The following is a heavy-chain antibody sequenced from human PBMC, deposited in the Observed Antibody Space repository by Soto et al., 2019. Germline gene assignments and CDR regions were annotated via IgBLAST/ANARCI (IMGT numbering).Heavy chain of an antibody. D-gene: IGHD5-12*01. CDR3: TRLLRTSSGYDFDF. V-gene: IGHV3-72*01. CDR1: GFTFNDHY. Sequence: GGSLRLSCAASGFTFNDHYMDWVRQAPGKGLEWVGRSRNKANSYTTEYAASVKGRFAISRDDSKNSLYLQMNSLKTEDSAVYYCTRLLRTSSGYDFDFWGQGTLVTVSS. J-gene: IGHJ4*02. CDR2: SRNKANSYTT.